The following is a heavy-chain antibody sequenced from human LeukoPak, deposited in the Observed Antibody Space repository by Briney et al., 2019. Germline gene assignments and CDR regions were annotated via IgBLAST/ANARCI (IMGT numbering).Heavy chain of an antibody. CDR3: ARAPGWELLFSDY. Sequence: GGSLRPSCAASGFTFSSYWMSWVRQAPGKGLEWVANIKQDGSEKYYVDSVKGRFTISRDNAKNSLYLQMNSLRAEDTAVYYCARAPGWELLFSDYWGQGTLVTVSS. CDR1: GFTFSSYW. J-gene: IGHJ4*02. D-gene: IGHD1-26*01. V-gene: IGHV3-7*01. CDR2: IKQDGSEK.